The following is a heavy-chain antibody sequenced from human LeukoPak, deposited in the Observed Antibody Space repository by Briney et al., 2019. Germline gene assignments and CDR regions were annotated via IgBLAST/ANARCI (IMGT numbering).Heavy chain of an antibody. CDR2: ISYGGSPR. D-gene: IGHD2-8*01. V-gene: IGHV3-33*06. J-gene: IGHJ4*02. CDR3: AKDRSCINDVCHGDFDY. Sequence: GGSLRLSCVGYGFTLRASPVHWVRQTPERGLEWVALISYGGSPRYYADFVKGRFTISRDDSRNTVYLQMNSLRAEDTAVYYCAKDRSCINDVCHGDFDYWGQGTLVTVSS. CDR1: GFTLRASP.